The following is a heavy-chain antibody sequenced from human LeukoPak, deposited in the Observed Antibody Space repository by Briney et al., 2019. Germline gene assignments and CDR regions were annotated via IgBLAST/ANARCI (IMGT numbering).Heavy chain of an antibody. Sequence: PSETLSLTCTVSGGXISTYYCSWIRQPPGKGLEWIGYIYYSGSTNYNPSLKSRVTISVDTSKNQFSLKLSSVTAADTAVYYCARDLPGANWYFDLWGRGTLVTVSS. CDR2: IYYSGST. CDR3: ARDLPGANWYFDL. V-gene: IGHV4-59*01. J-gene: IGHJ2*01. CDR1: GGXISTYY.